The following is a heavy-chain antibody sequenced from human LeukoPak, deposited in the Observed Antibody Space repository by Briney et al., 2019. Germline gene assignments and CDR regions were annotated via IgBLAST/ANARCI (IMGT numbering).Heavy chain of an antibody. D-gene: IGHD5-24*01. CDR2: IYYSGST. CDR1: GGSINSNNYF. Sequence: PSETLSLTCTVSGGSINSNNYFWGWFRQPPGKGLEWIGYIYYSGSTYYNPSLKSRVTISVDTSKNQFSLKLSSVTAADTATYYCASTVGWLQFGLAIYHWGQGTLVTVSS. V-gene: IGHV4-31*03. CDR3: ASTVGWLQFGLAIYH. J-gene: IGHJ5*02.